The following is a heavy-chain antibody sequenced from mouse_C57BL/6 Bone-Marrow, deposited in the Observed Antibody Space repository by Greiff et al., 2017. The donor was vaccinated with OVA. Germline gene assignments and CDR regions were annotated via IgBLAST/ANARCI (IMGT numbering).Heavy chain of an antibody. CDR1: GYTFTSYW. CDR2: IRPSNSNT. J-gene: IGHJ2*01. CDR3: TSDGYGDY. Sequence: VQLQQPGAELVKPGASVKLSCKASGYTFTSYWMHWVKQRPGQGREWIVLIRPSNSNTNYKKKFTSKTTQTKNNSSNTTYMQLSNLTSEDSAVCYCTSDGYGDYWGQGTTLTVSS. V-gene: IGHV1-64*01. D-gene: IGHD2-3*01.